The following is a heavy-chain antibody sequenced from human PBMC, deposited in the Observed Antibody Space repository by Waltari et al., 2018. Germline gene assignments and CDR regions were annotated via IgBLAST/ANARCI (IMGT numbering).Heavy chain of an antibody. V-gene: IGHV3-23*01. CDR1: GLTFRNYA. Sequence: EVQLLESGGGLVQPGGSLSLSCAASGLTFRNYAMSWVRQAPGKGLEWISSISGSGGSTYYADSVKGRFTISRDNSKNMLYLQMNSLRAEDTAVYYCAKHHYDSSGYSPVGAFDIWGQGTMVTVCS. J-gene: IGHJ3*02. D-gene: IGHD3-22*01. CDR2: ISGSGGST. CDR3: AKHHYDSSGYSPVGAFDI.